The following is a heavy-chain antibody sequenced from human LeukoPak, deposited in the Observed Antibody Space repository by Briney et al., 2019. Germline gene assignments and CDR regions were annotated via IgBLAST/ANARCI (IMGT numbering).Heavy chain of an antibody. Sequence: SETLSLTCTVSGGSISSYYWSWIRQPPGKGLEWIGYIYYSGSTNYNPSLKSRVTISVDTSKDQFSLKLSSVTAADTAVYYCAIGARGSIVLMVYGENWFDPWGQGTLVTVSS. CDR2: IYYSGST. D-gene: IGHD2-8*01. V-gene: IGHV4-59*01. CDR1: GGSISSYY. CDR3: AIGARGSIVLMVYGENWFDP. J-gene: IGHJ5*02.